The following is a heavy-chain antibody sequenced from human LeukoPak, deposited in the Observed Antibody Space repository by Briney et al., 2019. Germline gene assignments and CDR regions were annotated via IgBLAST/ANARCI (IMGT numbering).Heavy chain of an antibody. CDR3: VIVASDTAMVTWSDYFDY. D-gene: IGHD5-18*01. Sequence: GASVKVSCKASGYTFTSYYMHWVRQAPGQGLEWMGIINPSGGSTSYAQKFQGRVTMTRDTSTSTVYMELSSLRSEDTAVYYCVIVASDTAMVTWSDYFDYWGQGTLVTVSS. J-gene: IGHJ4*02. V-gene: IGHV1-46*01. CDR1: GYTFTSYY. CDR2: INPSGGST.